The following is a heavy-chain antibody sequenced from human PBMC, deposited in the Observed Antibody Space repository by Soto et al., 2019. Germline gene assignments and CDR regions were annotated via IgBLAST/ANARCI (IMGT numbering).Heavy chain of an antibody. CDR1: GGSISSYY. CDR2: IYYSGST. D-gene: IGHD1-1*01. Sequence: QVQLQESGPGLVKPSETLSLTCTVSGGSISSYYWSWIRQPPGKGLEWIGYIYYSGSTNYNPSLKSRVTISVDTSKNQFSLKLSSVTAADTAVYYCARGGTGGIAPHNTYYYYYGMDVWGQGTTVTVSS. CDR3: ARGGTGGIAPHNTYYYYYGMDV. J-gene: IGHJ6*02. V-gene: IGHV4-59*01.